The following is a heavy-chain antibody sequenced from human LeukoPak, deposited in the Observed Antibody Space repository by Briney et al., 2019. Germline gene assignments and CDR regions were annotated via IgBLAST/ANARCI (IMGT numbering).Heavy chain of an antibody. J-gene: IGHJ4*02. CDR2: IYYGGST. D-gene: IGHD6-19*01. V-gene: IGHV4-39*01. Sequence: PSETLSLTCTVSGGSISSSSYYWGWIRQPPGKGLEWIGSIYYGGSTYYNPSLKSRVTISVDTSKNQFSLRLSSVTAADTAVYYCARRVLEAVTGTGGFDYWGQGTLVTVSS. CDR3: ARRVLEAVTGTGGFDY. CDR1: GGSISSSSYY.